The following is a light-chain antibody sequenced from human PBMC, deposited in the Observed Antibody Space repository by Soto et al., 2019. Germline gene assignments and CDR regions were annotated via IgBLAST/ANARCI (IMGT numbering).Light chain of an antibody. CDR1: QSIGNR. Sequence: DIQLTQSPSSLPASVGDRVTITCRASQSIGNRLHWYQQKPGKSPELLIYGASTLQSGVPARFSGSGSGTDFTLTISTLQLVDFATYYCQHSNNAPYAFGQGTKLEIK. J-gene: IGKJ2*01. CDR2: GAS. V-gene: IGKV1-39*01. CDR3: QHSNNAPYA.